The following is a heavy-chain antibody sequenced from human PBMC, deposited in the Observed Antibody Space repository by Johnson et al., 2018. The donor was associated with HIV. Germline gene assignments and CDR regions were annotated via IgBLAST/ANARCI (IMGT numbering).Heavy chain of an antibody. CDR3: AKEWSAFDI. V-gene: IGHV3-7*01. Sequence: VHLVESGGGLVQPGGSLRLSCVASGFTFSSYWMSWVRQAPGKGLEWVTNIKQDGSEKYYVDSVKGRFTISRDNAKNSLYLQMNSLRPEDTATYYCAKEWSAFDIWGQGTMVTVSS. CDR1: GFTFSSYW. D-gene: IGHD1-26*01. J-gene: IGHJ3*02. CDR2: IKQDGSEK.